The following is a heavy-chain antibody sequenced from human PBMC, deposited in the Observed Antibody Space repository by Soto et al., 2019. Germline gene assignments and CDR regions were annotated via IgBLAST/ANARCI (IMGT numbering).Heavy chain of an antibody. Sequence: SVKVSCKASGGTFSSYAISWVRQAPGQGLEWMGGIIPIFGTANYAQKFQGRVTITADESTSTAYMELSSLRSEDTAVYYCARTHSSSWYSLGSSFDYWGQGTLVTVSS. J-gene: IGHJ4*02. D-gene: IGHD6-13*01. CDR1: GGTFSSYA. V-gene: IGHV1-69*13. CDR3: ARTHSSSWYSLGSSFDY. CDR2: IIPIFGTA.